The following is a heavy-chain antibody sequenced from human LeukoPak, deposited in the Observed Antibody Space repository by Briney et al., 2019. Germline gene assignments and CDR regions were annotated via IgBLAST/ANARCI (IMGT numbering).Heavy chain of an antibody. J-gene: IGHJ6*02. D-gene: IGHD3-10*01. V-gene: IGHV4-59*01. CDR1: GASISSYY. CDR2: IYYSGST. CDR3: ARRGVYYYYGMDV. Sequence: ASETLSLTCTVSGASISSYYWSWIRQPPGKGLEWIGYIYYSGSTNYNPSLKSRVTISVDTSKKQFSLKLSSVTAADTAVYYCARRGVYYYYGMDVWGQGATVTVSS.